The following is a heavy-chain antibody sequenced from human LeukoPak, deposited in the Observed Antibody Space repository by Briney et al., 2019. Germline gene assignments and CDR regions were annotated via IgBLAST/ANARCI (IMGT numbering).Heavy chain of an antibody. J-gene: IGHJ4*02. CDR1: GGTFSSYA. Sequence: ASVKVSCKASGGTFSSYAISWVRQAPGQGLEWMGGIIPIFGTANYAQKFQGRVTITTDESTSTTYMELSSLRSEDTAVYYCARGTGYCSSTSCYNYFDYWGQGTLVTVSS. D-gene: IGHD2-2*02. CDR2: IIPIFGTA. CDR3: ARGTGYCSSTSCYNYFDY. V-gene: IGHV1-69*05.